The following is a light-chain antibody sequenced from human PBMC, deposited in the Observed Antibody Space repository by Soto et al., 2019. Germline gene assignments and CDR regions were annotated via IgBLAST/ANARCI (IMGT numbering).Light chain of an antibody. Sequence: EIVLTQSPATPSLSPGERATLSCRASQSVSSYLAWYQQTPGQAPRLLIYDASNRATGLPARFSGSGSGTDFTLTISSLEPEEFAVYYCQQRSSWPLTVGGGTKVDI. V-gene: IGKV3-11*01. CDR2: DAS. CDR3: QQRSSWPLT. CDR1: QSVSSY. J-gene: IGKJ4*01.